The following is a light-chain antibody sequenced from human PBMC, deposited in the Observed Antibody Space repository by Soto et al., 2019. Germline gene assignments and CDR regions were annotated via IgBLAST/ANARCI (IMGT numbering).Light chain of an antibody. CDR1: QSVRGD. J-gene: IGKJ1*01. CDR2: GTS. CDR3: QEYNSHWT. V-gene: IGKV3D-15*01. Sequence: EILMTQSPATLPVSPGEGATLSCRASQSVRGDLAWYQQKPGPAPRLLISGTSTRATRIPVRLSGSGSGTDFTLTISSLQPNDFAPYYFQEYNSHWTFGQGTKVDI.